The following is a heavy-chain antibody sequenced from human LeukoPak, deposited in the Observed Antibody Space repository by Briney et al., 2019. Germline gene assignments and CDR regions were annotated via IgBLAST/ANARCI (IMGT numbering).Heavy chain of an antibody. V-gene: IGHV1-2*06. Sequence: GASVKVSCKASGYTFTGYYMHWVRQAPGQGLEWMGRINPNSGGTNYAQKFQGRVTMTSDTSISTAYMELSRLRSDDTAVYYCARVRFLEWFHDAFDIWGQGTMVTVSS. CDR3: ARVRFLEWFHDAFDI. J-gene: IGHJ3*02. D-gene: IGHD3-3*01. CDR2: INPNSGGT. CDR1: GYTFTGYY.